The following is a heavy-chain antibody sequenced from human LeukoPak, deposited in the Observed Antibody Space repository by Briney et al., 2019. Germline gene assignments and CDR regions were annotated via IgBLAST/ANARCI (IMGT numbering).Heavy chain of an antibody. CDR3: AGWGSDFNY. CDR1: GFTFGTSW. CDR2: TSPNGRDT. Sequence: AGGSLRLSCAASGFTFGTSWMSWFRRAPGTGLQWVAHTSPNGRDTYYVDSVRGRFIISRDNPKNSLYLQLNSLRAEDTAVYYCAGWGSDFNYWGQGTLVTVSS. V-gene: IGHV3-7*01. D-gene: IGHD3-16*01. J-gene: IGHJ4*02.